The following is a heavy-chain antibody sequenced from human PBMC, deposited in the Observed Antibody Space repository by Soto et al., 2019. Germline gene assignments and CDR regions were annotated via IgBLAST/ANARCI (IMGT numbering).Heavy chain of an antibody. CDR2: INSDGSAT. D-gene: IGHD2-2*01. CDR1: GFTFSPYW. J-gene: IGHJ5*02. V-gene: IGHV3-74*01. CDR3: ARDSRIVARPAMGSVGFDP. Sequence: SGFTFSPYWMHWVRQVPGKGLVWVSRINSDGSATNYADSVKGRFTISRDNAKSSLYLQMNSLRAEDTAVYYCARDSRIVARPAMGSVGFDPWGQGTLVTVSS.